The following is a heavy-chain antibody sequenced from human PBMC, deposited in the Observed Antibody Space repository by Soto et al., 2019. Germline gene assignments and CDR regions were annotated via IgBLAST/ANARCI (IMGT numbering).Heavy chain of an antibody. CDR3: ARDFSGYDFNYYYGMDV. CDR2: ISSSSSYT. J-gene: IGHJ6*02. V-gene: IGHV3-11*06. Sequence: PGGSLRLSCAASGFTFSDYYMIWIRQAPGKGLEWVSYISSSSSYTNYADSVKGRFTISRDNAKNSLYLQMNSLRAEDTAVYYCARDFSGYDFNYYYGMDVWGQGTTVTVSS. D-gene: IGHD5-12*01. CDR1: GFTFSDYY.